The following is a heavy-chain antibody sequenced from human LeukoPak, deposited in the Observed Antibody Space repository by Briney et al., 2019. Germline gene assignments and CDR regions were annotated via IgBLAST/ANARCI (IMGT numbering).Heavy chain of an antibody. J-gene: IGHJ4*02. CDR1: GFTFSSYG. CDR2: IRYDASSK. V-gene: IGHV3-30*02. CDR3: ARSTQTYYFDY. Sequence: GGSLRLSCAASGFTFSSYGMHWVRQAPGKGLEWITFIRYDASSKYYADSVKGRFTISRDNSKNTLYLQMHSLRAEDAAIYYCARSTQTYYFDYWGQGTLVTVSS.